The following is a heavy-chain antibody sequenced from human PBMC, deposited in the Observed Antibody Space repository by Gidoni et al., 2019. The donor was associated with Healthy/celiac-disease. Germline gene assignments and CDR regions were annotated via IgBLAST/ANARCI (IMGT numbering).Heavy chain of an antibody. D-gene: IGHD1-26*01. J-gene: IGHJ4*02. Sequence: EVQLVESGGGLVQPGGALRLPCAASGFTFSSYWMSWVRQAPGKGLEWVANIKQDGSEKYYVDSVKGRFTISRDNAKNSLYLQMNSLRAEDTAVYYCARLWELLAFDYWGQGTLVTVSS. V-gene: IGHV3-7*01. CDR2: IKQDGSEK. CDR3: ARLWELLAFDY. CDR1: GFTFSSYW.